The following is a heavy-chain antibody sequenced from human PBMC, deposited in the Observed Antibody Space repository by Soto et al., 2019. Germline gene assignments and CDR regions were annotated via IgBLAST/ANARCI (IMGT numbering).Heavy chain of an antibody. CDR1: GYTFNNYG. CDR3: AREGYYDSGSYGMDV. Sequence: QVQLVQSGAEVKKPGASVKVSCKTSGYTFNNYGISWVRQAPGQGLEWMGWISDYNGNTNYPQKFQGRVTMTTDTSTKKVYMVLTSLRSDDTAVYYCAREGYYDSGSYGMDVWGRGTTVTVSS. CDR2: ISDYNGNT. V-gene: IGHV1-18*01. J-gene: IGHJ6*02. D-gene: IGHD3-10*01.